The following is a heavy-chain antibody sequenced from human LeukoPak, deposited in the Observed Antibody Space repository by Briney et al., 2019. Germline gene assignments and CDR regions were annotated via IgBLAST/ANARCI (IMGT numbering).Heavy chain of an antibody. CDR2: IYYSGST. CDR3: ARNRAGGYSYGSYYFDY. V-gene: IGHV4-59*08. J-gene: IGHJ4*02. CDR1: GGSISSYY. D-gene: IGHD5-18*01. Sequence: PSETLSLTCTVSGGSISSYYWSWIRQPPGKGPEWIGYIYYSGSTNYNPSLKGRVTISADTSKNQFSLKLSSVTAADTAVYYCARNRAGGYSYGSYYFDYWGQGTLVTVSS.